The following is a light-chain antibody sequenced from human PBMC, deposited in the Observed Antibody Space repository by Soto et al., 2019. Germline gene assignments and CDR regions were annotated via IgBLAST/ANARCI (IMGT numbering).Light chain of an antibody. Sequence: QSALTQPASVSGSPGQSITISCTGTSSDVGGYNYVSWYQQHPGKAPKLMIYEVSNRPSGVSNRFSGSKSDNTASLTISGFQAEDEADYYCSSYTSSSTRVFGGGTKLTVL. CDR2: EVS. CDR1: SSDVGGYNY. V-gene: IGLV2-14*01. CDR3: SSYTSSSTRV. J-gene: IGLJ3*02.